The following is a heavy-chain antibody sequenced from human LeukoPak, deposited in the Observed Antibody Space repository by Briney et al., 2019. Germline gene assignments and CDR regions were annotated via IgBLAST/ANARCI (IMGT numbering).Heavy chain of an antibody. Sequence: PGGSLRLSCAASGFTFSSYGMSWVRQAPGKGLEWVSAISASGISTYYADSVKGRFTISRDNSKNTLYLQMNSLRAEDTAVYYCAKGPDDYYDSSGPDYWGQGTLVTVSS. V-gene: IGHV3-23*01. D-gene: IGHD3-22*01. CDR1: GFTFSSYG. J-gene: IGHJ4*02. CDR3: AKGPDDYYDSSGPDY. CDR2: ISASGIST.